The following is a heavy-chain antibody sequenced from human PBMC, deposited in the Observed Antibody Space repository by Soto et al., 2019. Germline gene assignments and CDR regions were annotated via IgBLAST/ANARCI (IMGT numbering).Heavy chain of an antibody. D-gene: IGHD3-3*01. CDR2: IYYSGST. J-gene: IGHJ6*04. CDR1: GGSISSYY. CDR3: ARLRYITIFGVGHAHMDV. V-gene: IGHV4-59*08. Sequence: SETLSLTCTVSGGSISSYYWSWIRQPPGKGLEWIGYIYYSGSTNYNPSLKSRVTISVDTSKNQFSLKLSSVTAADTAVYYCARLRYITIFGVGHAHMDVCGKGTTVTVSS.